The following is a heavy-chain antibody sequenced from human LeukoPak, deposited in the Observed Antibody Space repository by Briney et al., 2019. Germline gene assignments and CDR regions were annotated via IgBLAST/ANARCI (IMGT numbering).Heavy chain of an antibody. CDR1: GFTFSSYG. CDR2: ISGSGGST. D-gene: IGHD6-13*01. J-gene: IGHJ4*02. CDR3: AKGSIAAHDAKTTLDY. Sequence: PGRSLRLSCAASGFTFSSYGMHWVRQAPGKGLEWVSAISGSGGSTYYADSVRGRFTISRDNSKNTLYVQMNSLRVEDTAVYYCAKGSIAAHDAKTTLDYWGQGTLVTVSS. V-gene: IGHV3-23*01.